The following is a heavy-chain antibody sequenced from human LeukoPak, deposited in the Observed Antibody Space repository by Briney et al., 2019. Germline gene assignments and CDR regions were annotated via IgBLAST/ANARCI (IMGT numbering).Heavy chain of an antibody. CDR2: IWYDEITK. V-gene: IGHV3-30*02. CDR3: AKDSSDYYFDY. CDR1: GFTLNSYG. Sequence: GGSLRLSCAASGFTLNSYGMNWVRQAPGKGLEWLAFIWYDEITKNYADSVKGRFTISRDNSKNTLYVQMNSLRPDDTAVYYCAKDSSDYYFDYWGQGTLVTVSS. D-gene: IGHD3-22*01. J-gene: IGHJ4*02.